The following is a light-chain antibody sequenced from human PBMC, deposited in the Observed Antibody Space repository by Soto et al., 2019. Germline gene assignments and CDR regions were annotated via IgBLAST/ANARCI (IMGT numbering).Light chain of an antibody. J-gene: IGKJ2*01. CDR3: QQYNNWPRT. V-gene: IGKV3-15*01. CDR2: GAS. CDR1: QSISTT. Sequence: EIVMTQSPATLSVSPGERATLSCRASQSISTTLAWYQQKPGLAPRLLIYGASTRATDIPARFSGSGSGTEFTLTISSLQSEDFAVCYCQQYNNWPRTFGQETKLEIK.